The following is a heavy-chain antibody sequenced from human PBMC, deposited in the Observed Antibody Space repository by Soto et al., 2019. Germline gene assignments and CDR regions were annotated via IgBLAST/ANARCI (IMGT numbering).Heavy chain of an antibody. D-gene: IGHD3-22*01. Sequence: TGGSLRLSCAASRFTFGDYAMSWVRQAPGKGLEWVSGIGGDGRDTHYAESVKGRFIVSRENSKSTLYLQMNSLRAEDTAVYYCARQIVELIPYFDHWGQGSLVTVSS. CDR3: ARQIVELIPYFDH. CDR1: RFTFGDYA. V-gene: IGHV3-23*01. J-gene: IGHJ4*02. CDR2: IGGDGRDT.